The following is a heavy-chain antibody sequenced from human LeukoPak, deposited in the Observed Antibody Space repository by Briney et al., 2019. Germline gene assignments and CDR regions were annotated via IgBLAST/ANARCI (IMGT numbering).Heavy chain of an antibody. CDR1: GYTFTGYY. V-gene: IGHV1-2*02. CDR2: INPNSGGT. Sequence: ASVKVSCKASGYTFTGYYMHWVRQAPGQGLEWMGWINPNSGGTNYAQKFQGRVTMTRDTSISTAYMELSSLRSEDTAVYYCACDNQWEPPGGWGQGTLVTVSS. J-gene: IGHJ4*02. D-gene: IGHD1-26*01. CDR3: ACDNQWEPPGG.